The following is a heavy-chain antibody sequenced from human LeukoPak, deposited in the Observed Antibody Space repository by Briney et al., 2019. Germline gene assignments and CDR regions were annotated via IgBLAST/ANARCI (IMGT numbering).Heavy chain of an antibody. Sequence: GRSLRLSCAAPGFTFSSYGMHWVRQAPGKGLEWVAVISYDGSNKYYADSVKGRFTISRDNSKNTLYLQMNSLRAEDTAVYYCAKDNGGGPVDYWGQGTLVTVSS. CDR3: AKDNGGGPVDY. CDR1: GFTFSSYG. V-gene: IGHV3-30*18. CDR2: ISYDGSNK. D-gene: IGHD3-16*01. J-gene: IGHJ4*02.